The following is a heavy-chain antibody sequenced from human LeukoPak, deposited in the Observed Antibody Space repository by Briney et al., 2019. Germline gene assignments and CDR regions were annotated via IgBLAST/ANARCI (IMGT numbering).Heavy chain of an antibody. CDR1: GFTVSSNY. CDR3: ASLMYSCSWYYFDY. D-gene: IGHD6-13*01. V-gene: IGHV3-53*01. J-gene: IGHJ4*02. CDR2: IYSAGTT. Sequence: GGSLRLSCAASGFTVSSNYMSWVRQAPGKGLGWVSVIYSAGTTYYTDSVKGRFTISRDNSKNTLYLQMNSLRAEDTAVYYCASLMYSCSWYYFDYCGQGTLVTVSS.